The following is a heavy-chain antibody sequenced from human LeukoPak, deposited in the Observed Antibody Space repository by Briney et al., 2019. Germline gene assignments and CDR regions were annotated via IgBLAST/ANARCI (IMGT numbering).Heavy chain of an antibody. CDR3: ASLVHRGNSDDGAFDI. CDR2: ISAYNGNT. Sequence: GASVKVSCKVSGYTLTELSMHWVRQAPGRGLEWMGWISAYNGNTNYAQKLQGRVTMTTDTSTSTAYMELRSLRSDDTAVYYCASLVHRGNSDDGAFDIWGQGTVVTVSS. CDR1: GYTLTELS. J-gene: IGHJ3*02. D-gene: IGHD4-23*01. V-gene: IGHV1-18*01.